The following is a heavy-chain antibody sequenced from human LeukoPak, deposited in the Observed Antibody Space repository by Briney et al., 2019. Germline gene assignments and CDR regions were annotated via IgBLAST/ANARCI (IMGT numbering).Heavy chain of an antibody. CDR3: ARDSYGYYFDY. D-gene: IGHD5-18*01. Sequence: GGSLRLSCAASGFTFSSYWMSWVRQAPGKGLEWVANIKQDGSEKYYVDSVKGRFAISRDNAKNSLYLQMSSLRAEDTAVYYCARDSYGYYFDYWGQGTLVTVSS. CDR1: GFTFSSYW. J-gene: IGHJ4*02. V-gene: IGHV3-7*01. CDR2: IKQDGSEK.